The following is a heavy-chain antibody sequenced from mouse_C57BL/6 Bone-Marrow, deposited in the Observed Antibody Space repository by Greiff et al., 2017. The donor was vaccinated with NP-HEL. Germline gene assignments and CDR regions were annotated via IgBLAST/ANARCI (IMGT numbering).Heavy chain of an antibody. CDR2: INPGSGGT. CDR1: GYAFTNYL. V-gene: IGHV1-54*01. J-gene: IGHJ3*01. D-gene: IGHD4-1*01. Sequence: LVESGAELVRPGTSVKVSCKASGYAFTNYLIEWVKQRPGQGLEWIGVINPGSGGTNYNEKFKGKATLTADKSSSTAYMQLSSLTSEDSAVYFCSNWGFAYWGQGTLVTVSA. CDR3: SNWGFAY.